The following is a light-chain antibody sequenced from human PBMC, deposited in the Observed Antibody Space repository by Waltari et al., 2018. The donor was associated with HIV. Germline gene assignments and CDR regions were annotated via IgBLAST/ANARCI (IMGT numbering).Light chain of an antibody. Sequence: EIVLTQSPGTLSLSPGERATLSCRASQTVNSAYLAWYQQKPGQAPRLLIYGAYSRATGVPDRFSGSGSGTDFTLTISRLEPEDFAVYYCQQRSNWLTFGGGTKVEIK. CDR1: QTVNSAY. J-gene: IGKJ4*01. V-gene: IGKV3D-20*02. CDR3: QQRSNWLT. CDR2: GAY.